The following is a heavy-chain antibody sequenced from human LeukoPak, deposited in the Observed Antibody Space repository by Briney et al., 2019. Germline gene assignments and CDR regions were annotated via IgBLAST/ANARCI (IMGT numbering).Heavy chain of an antibody. V-gene: IGHV5-51*01. CDR2: IDPSDSET. Sequence: GESLKIPCKASGYSFTSYWIGWVRHMPGKGLEWMGIIDPSDSETRYTPSFQGQVTISVDKSLTTAYLQWNSLKAPDTAMYYCARQTAMGRSGDYWGQGTLVTVSS. D-gene: IGHD7-27*01. CDR1: GYSFTSYW. CDR3: ARQTAMGRSGDY. J-gene: IGHJ4*02.